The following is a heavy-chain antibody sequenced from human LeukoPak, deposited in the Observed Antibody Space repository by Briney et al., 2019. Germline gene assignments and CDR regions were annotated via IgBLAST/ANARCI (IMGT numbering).Heavy chain of an antibody. Sequence: PSETLSLTCTVSGGSISSYYWSWIRQTPGKGLEWIGYIYYSGSTNYNPSLKSRVTISVDTSKNQFSLKLSSVTAADTAVYYCARDMAAAGMGFDYWGQGTLVTVSS. V-gene: IGHV4-59*01. J-gene: IGHJ4*02. CDR1: GGSISSYY. CDR3: ARDMAAAGMGFDY. D-gene: IGHD6-13*01. CDR2: IYYSGST.